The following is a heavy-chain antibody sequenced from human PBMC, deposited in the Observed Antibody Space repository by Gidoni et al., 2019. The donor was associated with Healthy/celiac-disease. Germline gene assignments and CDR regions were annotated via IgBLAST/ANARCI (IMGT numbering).Heavy chain of an antibody. J-gene: IGHJ6*02. D-gene: IGHD5-18*01. CDR3: ARADGYSYGFYYYYGMDV. Sequence: QLQLVESGGGVVQPGRSLRLSCAASGFTFSSYGKHWVRQAPGKGLEWVAVIWYDGSNKYYADSVKGRFTISRDNSKNTLYLQMNSLRAEDTAVYYCARADGYSYGFYYYYGMDVWGQGTTVTVSS. CDR1: GFTFSSYG. V-gene: IGHV3-33*01. CDR2: IWYDGSNK.